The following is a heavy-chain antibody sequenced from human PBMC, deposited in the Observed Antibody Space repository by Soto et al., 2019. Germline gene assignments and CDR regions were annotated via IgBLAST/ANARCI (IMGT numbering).Heavy chain of an antibody. D-gene: IGHD2-2*02. V-gene: IGHV4-31*03. CDR1: GDSISSDYY. J-gene: IGHJ3*02. Sequence: QVQLQESGPGLVKPSHTLSLTCTVSGDSISSDYYWSWIRQHPGKVLGWIGYIYYSGSTYYPPSLKSRVTISLDTSKNQFALQLSSATAADTAVYYWARGHYCSSDSCYRNAFDIWVQGTVVTVSS. CDR2: IYYSGST. CDR3: ARGHYCSSDSCYRNAFDI.